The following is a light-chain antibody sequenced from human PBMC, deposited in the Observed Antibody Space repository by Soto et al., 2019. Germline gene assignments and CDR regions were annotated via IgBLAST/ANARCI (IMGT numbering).Light chain of an antibody. CDR3: CSYAGSSTSWV. CDR1: ISDVGSYDL. V-gene: IGLV2-23*01. Sequence: QSALTQPASVSXXPGQSITISCTGTISDVGSYDLVSWYQQHPGKAPKLMIYEGSKRPSGVSSRFSGSKSGNTASLTISGLQAEDEADYYCCSYAGSSTSWVFGGGTKLTVL. CDR2: EGS. J-gene: IGLJ3*02.